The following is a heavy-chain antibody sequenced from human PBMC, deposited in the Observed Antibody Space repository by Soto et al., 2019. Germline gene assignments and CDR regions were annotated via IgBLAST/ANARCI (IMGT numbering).Heavy chain of an antibody. CDR2: IKEDGSEK. Sequence: EVQLVESGGGLVQPGGSLRLSCAASGFTFSDYWMNWLRQAPGKGLEWMANIKEDGSEKYYVDSVRGRFTISRDNSKNSLYLQINSLRAEDTAVYYCARGTVTPGLDYWGQGTLVTVS. V-gene: IGHV3-7*04. D-gene: IGHD4-17*01. J-gene: IGHJ4*02. CDR1: GFTFSDYW. CDR3: ARGTVTPGLDY.